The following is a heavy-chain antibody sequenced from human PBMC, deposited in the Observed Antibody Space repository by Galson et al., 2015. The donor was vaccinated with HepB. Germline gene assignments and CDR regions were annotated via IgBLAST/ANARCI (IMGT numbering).Heavy chain of an antibody. Sequence: SLRLSCAASGFTFSSYGMHWVRQAPGKGLEWVAVISYDGSNKYYADSVKGRFTISRDNSKNTLYLQMNSLRAEDTAVYYCAHTRYYYYMDVWGKGTTVTVSS. CDR1: GFTFSSYG. J-gene: IGHJ6*03. D-gene: IGHD2-2*01. CDR3: AHTRYYYYMDV. CDR2: ISYDGSNK. V-gene: IGHV3-30*03.